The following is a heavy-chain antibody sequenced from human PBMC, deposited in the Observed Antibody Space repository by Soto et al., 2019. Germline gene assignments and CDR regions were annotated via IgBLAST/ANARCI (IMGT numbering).Heavy chain of an antibody. V-gene: IGHV3-23*01. Sequence: EVQLLESGGGLVQPGGSLRLSCAASGFTFSSYAMSWVRQAPGKGLERVSAISGSGGSTYYADSVKGRFTISRDNSKNTLYLQMNSLRAEDTAVYYCAKGGVYYYYYMDVWGKGTTVTVSS. D-gene: IGHD2-8*01. CDR2: ISGSGGST. CDR3: AKGGVYYYYYMDV. J-gene: IGHJ6*03. CDR1: GFTFSSYA.